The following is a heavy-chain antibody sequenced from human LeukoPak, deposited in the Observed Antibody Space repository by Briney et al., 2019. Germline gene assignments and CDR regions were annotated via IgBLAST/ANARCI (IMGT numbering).Heavy chain of an antibody. CDR2: IYTSGSP. CDR3: ARGAEEQLVPFDY. J-gene: IGHJ4*02. D-gene: IGHD6-13*01. Sequence: KSSETLSLTCTVSGVSISSGSYYWSWIRQPAGKGLEWIGRIYTSGSPNYNPSLKSRVTISVDTSKNQFSLKLSSVTAADTAVYYCARGAEEQLVPFDYWGQGTLVTVSS. V-gene: IGHV4-61*02. CDR1: GVSISSGSYY.